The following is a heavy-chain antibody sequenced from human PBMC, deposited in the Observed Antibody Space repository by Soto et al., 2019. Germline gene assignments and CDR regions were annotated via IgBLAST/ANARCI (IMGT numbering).Heavy chain of an antibody. CDR1: GYTFTSYD. Sequence: QVQLVQSGAEVKKPGPSVKVSCKASGYTFTSYDINWVRQATGQGLEWMGWMNPNSGNTGYAQKFQGTVTMTRNNSINPAYMELSSLRSDDTGVKYCARSPGWKWLRLTEWFGPWGQGSLVAVCS. CDR2: MNPNSGNT. V-gene: IGHV1-8*01. J-gene: IGHJ5*02. D-gene: IGHD5-12*01. CDR3: ARSPGWKWLRLTEWFGP.